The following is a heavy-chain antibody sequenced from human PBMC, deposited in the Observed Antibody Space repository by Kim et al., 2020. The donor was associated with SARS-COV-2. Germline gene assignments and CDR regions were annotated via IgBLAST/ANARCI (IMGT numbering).Heavy chain of an antibody. CDR2: ISYDGSNK. V-gene: IGHV3-30*18. CDR1: GFTFSSYG. D-gene: IGHD3-22*01. J-gene: IGHJ4*02. CDR3: GKDRDYDSSGSALDY. Sequence: GGSLRLSCAASGFTFSSYGMHWVRQAPGKGLEWVAVISYDGSNKYYADSVKGRFTISRENSKNTLYLQMNSLRAEDTAVYYCGKDRDYDSSGSALDYWGQGTLVTVSS.